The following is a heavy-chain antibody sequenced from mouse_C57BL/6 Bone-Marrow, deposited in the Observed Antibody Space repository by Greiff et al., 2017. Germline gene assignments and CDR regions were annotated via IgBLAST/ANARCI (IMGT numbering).Heavy chain of an antibody. D-gene: IGHD1-1*01. CDR3: LPSSYLYWYFDV. CDR1: GYAFSSSW. V-gene: IGHV1-82*01. J-gene: IGHJ1*03. Sequence: VKLQQSGPELVKPGASVKISCNASGYAFSSSWMNWVKQRPGKGLEWIGRIYPGDGYTNYNGKFKGKATLTADKSSSTAYMQLSSLTSEDSAVYFGLPSSYLYWYFDVWGTGTTVTVSS. CDR2: IYPGDGYT.